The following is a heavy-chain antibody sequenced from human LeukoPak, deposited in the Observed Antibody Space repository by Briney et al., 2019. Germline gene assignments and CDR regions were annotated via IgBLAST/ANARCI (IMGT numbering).Heavy chain of an antibody. J-gene: IGHJ4*02. V-gene: IGHV1-3*01. CDR1: GYTFTSYA. D-gene: IGHD6-19*01. CDR3: ARPGIGSGWSSIRFDY. CDR2: INAGNGNT. Sequence: ASVKVSCKASGYTFTSYAMRWVRQAPGQRLEWMGWINAGNGNTKYSQKFQGRVTITRDTSASTAYMELSSLRSEDTAVYYCARPGIGSGWSSIRFDYWGQGTLVTVSS.